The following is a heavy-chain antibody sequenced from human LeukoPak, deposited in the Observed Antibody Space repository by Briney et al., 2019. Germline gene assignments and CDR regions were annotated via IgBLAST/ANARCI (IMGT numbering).Heavy chain of an antibody. D-gene: IGHD6-19*01. CDR1: GYTFTGYY. CDR2: INPNSGGT. J-gene: IGHJ4*02. Sequence: GASVKLSCTASGYTFTGYYMHWVRQAPGQGLEWMGWINPNSGGTNYAHKFQGWVTMTRDTSISTAYMELSRLRSDDTAVYYCARGRGGWYTDYWGQGTLVTVSS. CDR3: ARGRGGWYTDY. V-gene: IGHV1-2*04.